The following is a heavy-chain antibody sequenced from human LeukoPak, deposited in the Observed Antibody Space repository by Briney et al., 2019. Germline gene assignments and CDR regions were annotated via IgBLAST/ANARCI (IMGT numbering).Heavy chain of an antibody. V-gene: IGHV1-8*01. CDR2: MNPNSGNT. CDR3: ARGKRSRGYYYYGMDV. CDR1: GYTFTSYD. J-gene: IGHJ6*02. Sequence: ASVKVSCKASGYTFTSYDINWVGQATGQGLEWMGWMNPNSGNTGYAQKFQGRVTMTRNTSISTAYMELSSLRSEDTAVYYCARGKRSRGYYYYGMDVWGQGTTVTVSS. D-gene: IGHD6-25*01.